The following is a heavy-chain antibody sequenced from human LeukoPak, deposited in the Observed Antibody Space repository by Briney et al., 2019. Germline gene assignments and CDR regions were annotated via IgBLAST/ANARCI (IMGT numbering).Heavy chain of an antibody. D-gene: IGHD6-13*01. V-gene: IGHV4-59*01. Sequence: PSETLSLTCTVSGGSISTYYWSWIRQPPGKRLEWIGYIDYSGSTNYNPPLKSRVTMSVDMSKNQFSLKLTSVTAADTAVYYCARVGSWCFDLWGQGTLVTVSS. CDR2: IDYSGST. J-gene: IGHJ4*02. CDR1: GGSISTYY. CDR3: ARVGSWCFDL.